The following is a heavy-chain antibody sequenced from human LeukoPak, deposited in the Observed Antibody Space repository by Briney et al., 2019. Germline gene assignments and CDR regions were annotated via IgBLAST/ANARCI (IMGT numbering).Heavy chain of an antibody. V-gene: IGHV1-46*01. CDR1: GYTFTSYY. CDR3: ARGRHYYDSSDYYYEGDAFDI. J-gene: IGHJ3*02. Sequence: ASVKVSCKASGYTFTSYYMHWVRQAPGQGLEWMGIINPSGGSNTYAQKFQGRVTMTRDMSTSTVYMELSSLRSEDTAVYYCARGRHYYDSSDYYYEGDAFDIWGQGTMVTVSS. D-gene: IGHD3-22*01. CDR2: INPSGGSN.